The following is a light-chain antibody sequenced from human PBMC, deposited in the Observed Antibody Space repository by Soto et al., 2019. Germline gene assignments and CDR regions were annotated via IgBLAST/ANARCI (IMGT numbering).Light chain of an antibody. J-gene: IGKJ1*01. CDR1: QSVSSSY. CDR3: QHYGSSLWT. Sequence: EIGLTQSPGTLSVSPGERATLSCRASQSVSSSYLAWYQQKPGQAPRLLIYGASSRATGIPDRFSGSGSGTDFTLTISRLEPEDFAVYYCQHYGSSLWTFGQGTKVEI. CDR2: GAS. V-gene: IGKV3-20*01.